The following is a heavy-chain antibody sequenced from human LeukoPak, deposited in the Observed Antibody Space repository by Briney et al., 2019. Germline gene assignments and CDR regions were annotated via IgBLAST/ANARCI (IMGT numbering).Heavy chain of an antibody. CDR1: GFTFDDYA. V-gene: IGHV3-9*01. CDR3: AKDNRPSYYGSGSYYTNWFDP. D-gene: IGHD3-10*01. Sequence: PGRSLRLSCAASGFTFDDYAMHWVRQAPGKGLEWVSGISWNSGSIGYADSVKGRFTISRDNAKNSLYLQMNSLRAEDTALYYCAKDNRPSYYGSGSYYTNWFDPWGQGTLVTVSS. J-gene: IGHJ5*02. CDR2: ISWNSGSI.